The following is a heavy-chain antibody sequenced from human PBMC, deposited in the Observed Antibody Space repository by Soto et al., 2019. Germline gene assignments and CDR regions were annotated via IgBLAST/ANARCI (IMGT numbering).Heavy chain of an antibody. CDR3: ARERPDGARLDP. CDR1: GGSISSGDYY. J-gene: IGHJ5*02. D-gene: IGHD6-6*01. CDR2: IYYSGST. V-gene: IGHV4-30-4*01. Sequence: QVQLQESGPGLVKPSQTLSLTCTVSGGSISSGDYYWSWIRQPPGKGLEWIGYIYYSGSTYYNPSPKSRVTISVDTTKNQFSLKLSSVTAADTAVYYCARERPDGARLDPWGQGTLVTVSS.